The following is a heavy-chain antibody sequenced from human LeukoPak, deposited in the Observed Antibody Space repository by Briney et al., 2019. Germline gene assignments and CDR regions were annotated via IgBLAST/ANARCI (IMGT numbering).Heavy chain of an antibody. D-gene: IGHD2-2*01. CDR2: IHPADSDT. J-gene: IGHJ4*02. CDR3: ATNVGYCTTSSCYPFWDY. V-gene: IGHV5-51*01. CDR1: GSRFTTYW. Sequence: GEPLSISWKAAGSRFTTYWIAWVRQMPGKGLEWMGIIHPADSDTRYSPSYQGQVTISDDNSINTAYLQWSSLKVSDTAIYYCATNVGYCTTSSCYPFWDYWGQGTLVTVS.